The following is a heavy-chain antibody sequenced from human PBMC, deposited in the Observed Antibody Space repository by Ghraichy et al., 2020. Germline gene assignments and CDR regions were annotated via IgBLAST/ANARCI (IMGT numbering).Heavy chain of an antibody. CDR3: AKWWGHGMDV. D-gene: IGHD2-8*01. V-gene: IGHV3-20*04. CDR1: GFRFDDVG. CDR2: INWKASLI. Sequence: GGSLRLSCAAFGFRFDDVGLSWVRQAPGKGLEWVSGINWKASLITYADSVRGRFTISRDNAKNSLYLQMDSLRAEDTALYYCAKWWGHGMDVWGQGTTVTVSS. J-gene: IGHJ6*02.